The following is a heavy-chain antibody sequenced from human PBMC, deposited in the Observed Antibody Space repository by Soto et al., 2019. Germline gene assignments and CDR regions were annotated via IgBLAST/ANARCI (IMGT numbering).Heavy chain of an antibody. Sequence: QVQLVQSGAEVKKPGSSVKVSCKASGGTFSSYAISWVRQAPGQGLEWMGGIIPIFGTANYAQKFQGRVTIAADEPTSTAYLELSSLRSEDTAVYYCARHVTAAGYYYGMDVWGPGTTVTVSS. J-gene: IGHJ6*02. CDR1: GGTFSSYA. V-gene: IGHV1-69*12. D-gene: IGHD2-2*01. CDR2: IIPIFGTA. CDR3: ARHVTAAGYYYGMDV.